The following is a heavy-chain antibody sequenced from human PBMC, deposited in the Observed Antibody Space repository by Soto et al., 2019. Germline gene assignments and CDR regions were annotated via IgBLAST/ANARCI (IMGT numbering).Heavy chain of an antibody. CDR2: IIPIFGTA. CDR3: ARDIAREDTAMVYFDY. J-gene: IGHJ4*02. CDR1: GGRLSSYA. V-gene: IGHV1-69*13. Sequence: VKGDWKGSGGRLSSYAISWGRQENEQGLEWMGGIIPIFGTANYAQKFQGRVTITADESTSTAYMELSSLRSEDTAVYYCARDIAREDTAMVYFDYWGQGTLVTVSS. D-gene: IGHD5-18*01.